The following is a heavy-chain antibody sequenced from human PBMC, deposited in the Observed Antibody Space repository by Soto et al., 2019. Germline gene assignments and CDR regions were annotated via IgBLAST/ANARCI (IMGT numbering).Heavy chain of an antibody. D-gene: IGHD3-16*01. J-gene: IGHJ6*03. CDR2: IYYSGSA. Sequence: QVQLQESGPGLVKPSETLSLTCTVSGASISSYHWCWIRQTPGKGLEWIGYIYYSGSANYNPSLKRRVTFSVDTSKNQVSLKLSSVTAADTGVYYCAAAVPAEYVFPYYYMDVWGKGTTVTVSS. CDR1: GASISSYH. CDR3: AAAVPAEYVFPYYYMDV. V-gene: IGHV4-59*01.